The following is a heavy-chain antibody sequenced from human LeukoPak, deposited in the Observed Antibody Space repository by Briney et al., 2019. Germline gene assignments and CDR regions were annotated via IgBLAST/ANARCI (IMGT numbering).Heavy chain of an antibody. J-gene: IGHJ4*02. V-gene: IGHV4-34*01. D-gene: IGHD3-3*01. CDR3: ARSGRITIFGVVIGPFDY. Sequence: SETLSLTCAVYGGSFSGYYWSWIRQPPGKGLEWIGYIYYSGSTYYNPSLKSRVTISVDTSKNQFSLKLSSVTAADTAVYYCARSGRITIFGVVIGPFDYWGQGTLVTVSS. CDR2: IYYSGST. CDR1: GGSFSGYY.